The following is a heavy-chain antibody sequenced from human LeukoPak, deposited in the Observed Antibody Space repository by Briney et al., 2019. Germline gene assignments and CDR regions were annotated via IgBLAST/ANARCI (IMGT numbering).Heavy chain of an antibody. CDR3: ARDRVAKPYWYFAL. D-gene: IGHD5-12*01. Sequence: GGSLRLSCAAAALTFSSYCIHWVRQAPGKGLEWVALIWYDGSNKYYPDSVKGRFTISRDNSKSTLYLQMNSLRAEDTAVYYCARDRVAKPYWYFALWGRGTLVTVSS. V-gene: IGHV3-33*01. CDR1: ALTFSSYC. J-gene: IGHJ2*01. CDR2: IWYDGSNK.